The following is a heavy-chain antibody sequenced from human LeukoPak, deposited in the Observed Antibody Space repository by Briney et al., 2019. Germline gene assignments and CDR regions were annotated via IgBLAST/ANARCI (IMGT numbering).Heavy chain of an antibody. CDR2: NNPSGGST. CDR3: ARERRGSSWYRAYYMDV. J-gene: IGHJ6*03. D-gene: IGHD6-13*01. Sequence: GASVKVSCKASGYTFTSYYMHWVRQAPGQGLEWKGINNPSGGSTSYAQKFQGRVTMTRDMSTSTVYMELSSLRSEDTAVYYCARERRGSSWYRAYYMDVWGKGTTVTVSS. CDR1: GYTFTSYY. V-gene: IGHV1-46*01.